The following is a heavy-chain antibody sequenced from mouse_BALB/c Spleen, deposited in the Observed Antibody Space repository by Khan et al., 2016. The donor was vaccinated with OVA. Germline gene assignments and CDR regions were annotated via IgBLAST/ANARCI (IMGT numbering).Heavy chain of an antibody. J-gene: IGHJ4*01. CDR2: INTNSGDP. CDR1: GYIFTNYG. V-gene: IGHV9-3*02. Sequence: QIQLVQSGPELMKPGETVKISCKASGYIFTNYGINWVKQAPGEGLKWMGWINTNSGDPTYAEEFKGRFAFSLETSARTAYLQINNLKNEDTATYFCARRLNALDYWGRGTSVTVSS. CDR3: ARRLNALDY. D-gene: IGHD1-2*01.